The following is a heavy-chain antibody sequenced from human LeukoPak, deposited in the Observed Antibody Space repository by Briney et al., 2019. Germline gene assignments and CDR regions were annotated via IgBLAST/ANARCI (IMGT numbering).Heavy chain of an antibody. D-gene: IGHD1-26*01. Sequence: SGTLSLTCGVSGGSITTTNYWSWVRQPPGGGLEWIGEISLAGRTRYNPSLKSRVNISIDESKNHLYLNLASVTAADTAVYYSSRESGPFCPFGHWGQGTLVAVTS. J-gene: IGHJ4*02. CDR1: GGSITTTNY. CDR3: SRESGPFCPFGH. CDR2: ISLAGRT. V-gene: IGHV4-4*02.